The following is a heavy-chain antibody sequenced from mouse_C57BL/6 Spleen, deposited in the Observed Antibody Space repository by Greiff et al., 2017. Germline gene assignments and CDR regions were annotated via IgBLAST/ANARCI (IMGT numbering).Heavy chain of an antibody. CDR1: GYSFTGYY. J-gene: IGHJ4*01. V-gene: IGHV1-42*01. Sequence: VQLQQSGPELVKPGASVKISCKASGYSFTGYYMNWVKQSPEKSLEWIGEINPSTGGTTYNQKFKAKATLTVDKSSSTAYMQLKSLTSEDSAVYYCARMGEAMDYWGQGTSVTVSS. CDR3: ARMGEAMDY. D-gene: IGHD4-1*01. CDR2: INPSTGGT.